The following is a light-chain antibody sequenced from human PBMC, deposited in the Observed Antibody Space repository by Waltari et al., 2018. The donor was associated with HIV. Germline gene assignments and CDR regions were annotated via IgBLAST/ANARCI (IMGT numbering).Light chain of an antibody. J-gene: IGLJ3*02. CDR2: ENN. Sequence: QSVLRQPPSMSAAAGQKVTISCSGRAYNIGDNLVSWYQQVPGAALRLGLYENNKRPPGIPDRFSCSKSGTSATLGSTGLQTGDEANYVGATWESGLSAVFGGGTKLTVL. V-gene: IGLV1-51*01. CDR1: AYNIGDNL. CDR3: ATWESGLSAV.